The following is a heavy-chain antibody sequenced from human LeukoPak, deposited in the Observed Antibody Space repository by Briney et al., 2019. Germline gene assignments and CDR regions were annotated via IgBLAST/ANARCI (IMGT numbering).Heavy chain of an antibody. CDR3: AKAASSSWPSYYYGMDV. CDR2: ITGSGGNT. CDR1: GFIFSSYT. D-gene: IGHD6-13*01. V-gene: IGHV3-23*01. J-gene: IGHJ6*02. Sequence: GGSLRLSCAASGFIFSSYTMSWVRQAPGKGLEWVSVITGSGGNTYYADSVKGRFTISKDNSKNTVYLQMSSLRVDDTAVYYCAKAASSSWPSYYYGMDVWGQGTTVTVSS.